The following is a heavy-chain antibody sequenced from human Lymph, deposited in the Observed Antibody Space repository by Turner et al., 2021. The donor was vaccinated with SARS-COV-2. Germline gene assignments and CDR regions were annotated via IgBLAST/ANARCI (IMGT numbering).Heavy chain of an antibody. Sequence: QVQLVQSGPEVTKPGASVKVSCKASGYTFTGYYMHWVRQAPGQGLEWMGWINPNSGGTNYAHKCQGRVTVTRDTSISTAYMELSRLRSDDTAVYYCARDVERYNDFGSGYSVGYGLDVWGQGTTVTVSS. CDR3: ARDVERYNDFGSGYSVGYGLDV. CDR1: GYTFTGYY. V-gene: IGHV1-2*07. D-gene: IGHD3-3*01. CDR2: INPNSGGT. J-gene: IGHJ6*02.